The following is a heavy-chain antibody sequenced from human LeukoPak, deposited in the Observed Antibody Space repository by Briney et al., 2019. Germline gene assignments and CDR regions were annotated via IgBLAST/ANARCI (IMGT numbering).Heavy chain of an antibody. CDR1: GGSISSGSYY. J-gene: IGHJ4*02. Sequence: SETLSLTCTVSGGSISSGSYYWSWIRQPAGKGLEWIGRIYTSGSTNYNPSLKSRLTMSVDASKNQFSLKLSSVTAADTAVYYCARLVARYYDILTGYPEQDYWGQGTLVTVSS. CDR2: IYTSGST. D-gene: IGHD3-9*01. V-gene: IGHV4-61*02. CDR3: ARLVARYYDILTGYPEQDY.